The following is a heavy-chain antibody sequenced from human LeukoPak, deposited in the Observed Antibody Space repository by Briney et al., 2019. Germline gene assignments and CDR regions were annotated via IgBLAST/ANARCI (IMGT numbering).Heavy chain of an antibody. J-gene: IGHJ6*02. CDR1: GYTFTSYG. D-gene: IGHD6-13*01. CDR2: ISAYNGNT. Sequence: ASVKVSCKASGYTFTSYGISWVRQAPGQGLEWMGWISAYNGNTNYAQKLQGRVTMTTDTSTSTAHMELRSLRSDDTAVYYCARGSGYSSSWYMATVYYYYYYGMDVWGQGTTVTVSS. V-gene: IGHV1-18*01. CDR3: ARGSGYSSSWYMATVYYYYYYGMDV.